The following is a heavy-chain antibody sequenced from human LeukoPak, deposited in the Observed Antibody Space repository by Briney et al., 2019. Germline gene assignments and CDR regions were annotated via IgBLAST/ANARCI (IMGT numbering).Heavy chain of an antibody. CDR2: INRGGST. CDR1: GFTVSSNY. J-gene: IGHJ5*02. CDR3: ARGRGTGSYYGS. D-gene: IGHD3-10*01. V-gene: IGHV4-34*01. Sequence: SGGSLRLSCAASGFTVSSNYMSWVRQAPGKGLEWIGEINRGGSTNYDPSLESRVTISVDTSKNQFSLKMNSVTAADTGIYYCARGRGTGSYYGSWGQGTLVTVSS.